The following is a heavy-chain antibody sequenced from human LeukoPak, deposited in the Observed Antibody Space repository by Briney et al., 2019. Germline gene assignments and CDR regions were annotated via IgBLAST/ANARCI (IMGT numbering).Heavy chain of an antibody. V-gene: IGHV4-34*01. CDR1: GGSFSGYY. J-gene: IGHJ4*02. CDR2: INHSGST. CDR3: ARGTTTVNTFLSKETRKKCYFDY. Sequence: SETLSLTCAVYGGSFSGYYWSWIRQPPGKGLEWIGEINHSGSTNYNPSLKSRVTISVDTSKNQFSLKLSSVTAADTAVYYCARGTTTVNTFLSKETRKKCYFDYWGQGTLVTVYS. D-gene: IGHD4-17*01.